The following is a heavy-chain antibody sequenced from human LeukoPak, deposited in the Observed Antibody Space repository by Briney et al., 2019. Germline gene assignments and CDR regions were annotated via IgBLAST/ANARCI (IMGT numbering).Heavy chain of an antibody. CDR2: IYHSGST. D-gene: IGHD3-10*01. Sequence: SETLSLTCAVSGGSISSSNWWSWVRQPPGKGLEWIGEIYHSGSTNYNPPLKSRVTISVDKSKNQFSLKLSSVTAADTAVYYCAREDYYGSGSYLYWGQGTLVTVSS. CDR3: AREDYYGSGSYLY. V-gene: IGHV4-4*02. J-gene: IGHJ4*02. CDR1: GGSISSSNW.